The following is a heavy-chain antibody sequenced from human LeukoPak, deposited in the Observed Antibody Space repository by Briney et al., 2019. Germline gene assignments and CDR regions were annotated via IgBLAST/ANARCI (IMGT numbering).Heavy chain of an antibody. CDR2: IDSSSAYI. CDR3: ARDRNGWHYYYMDV. V-gene: IGHV3-21*01. Sequence: GGSLRLSCAASGFTFRTYTMNWVRQAPGKGLEWVSSIDSSSAYIYYSDSVEGRLTISRDNAKNTLYLQMNSLRAEDTAVYYCARDRNGWHYYYMDVWGKGTTVTVSS. D-gene: IGHD6-19*01. CDR1: GFTFRTYT. J-gene: IGHJ6*03.